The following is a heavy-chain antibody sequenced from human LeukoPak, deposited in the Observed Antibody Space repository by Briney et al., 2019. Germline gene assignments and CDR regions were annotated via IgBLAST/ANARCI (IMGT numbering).Heavy chain of an antibody. V-gene: IGHV1-69*13. Sequence: ASVKVSCKASGGTFISYAISWVRQAPGQGLEWMGGIIPIFGTANYAQKFQGRVTITADESTSTAYMELSSLRSEDTAVYYCARDQGVRQWLVPYYYYGMDVWGQGTTVTVSS. CDR3: ARDQGVRQWLVPYYYYGMDV. CDR2: IIPIFGTA. J-gene: IGHJ6*02. D-gene: IGHD6-19*01. CDR1: GGTFISYA.